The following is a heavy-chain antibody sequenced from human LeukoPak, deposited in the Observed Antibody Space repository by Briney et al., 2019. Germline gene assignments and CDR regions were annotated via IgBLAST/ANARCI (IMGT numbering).Heavy chain of an antibody. V-gene: IGHV4-59*08. Sequence: SDPLSLTCTVSGGSISSYYWSWLRQPPGKGLEWIGYIYYSGSTIYSPSLKRPVTLSVDTSKNQFSLKLSSVTAADTAVYYCARLLTYYYDSSGYFNWFDPWGQGTLVTVSS. CDR2: IYYSGST. CDR1: GGSISSYY. D-gene: IGHD3-22*01. CDR3: ARLLTYYYDSSGYFNWFDP. J-gene: IGHJ5*02.